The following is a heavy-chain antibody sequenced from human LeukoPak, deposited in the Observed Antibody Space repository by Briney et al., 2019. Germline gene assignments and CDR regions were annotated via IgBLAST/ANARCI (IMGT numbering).Heavy chain of an antibody. J-gene: IGHJ5*02. Sequence: GGSLTLSCAASGFTFSSDAMSWVRQAPGKGLEWVTSIRESGGSTFYADSVKGRFTISRDNSKSTLYLQMNNLRAEDTAIYYCAKCSMFAYSTGWCNWFDPWGQGTRVTVSS. CDR1: GFTFSSDA. CDR2: IRESGGST. V-gene: IGHV3-23*01. CDR3: AKCSMFAYSTGWCNWFDP. D-gene: IGHD6-19*01.